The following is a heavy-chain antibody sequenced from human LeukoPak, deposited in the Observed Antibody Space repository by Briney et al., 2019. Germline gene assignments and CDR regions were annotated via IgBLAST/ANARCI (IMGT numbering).Heavy chain of an antibody. D-gene: IGHD3-3*01. Sequence: SETLSLTCTVSGGSISSYYWSWIRQPPGKGLEWIGYIYYSGSTNYNPSLKSRVTISVDTSKNQFSLKLSSVTAADTAVYYCARGVFNYDFWSGYYDFDXWGQXXLVT. CDR2: IYYSGST. J-gene: IGHJ4*02. CDR1: GGSISSYY. V-gene: IGHV4-59*01. CDR3: ARGVFNYDFWSGYYDFDX.